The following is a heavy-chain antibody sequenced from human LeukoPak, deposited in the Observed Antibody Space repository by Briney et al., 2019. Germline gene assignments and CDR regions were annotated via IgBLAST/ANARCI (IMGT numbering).Heavy chain of an antibody. CDR2: IYYTGNT. J-gene: IGHJ4*02. D-gene: IGHD3-10*01. V-gene: IGHV4-39*02. CDR1: GDSISTSKSY. Sequence: SETLSLTCTVSGDSISTSKSYWGWIRQPPLKGLEWIGSIYYTGNTYYNASLKSRVTISVDTSKNQFSLSLTSVTAADTAVYYCARDRGVRGVIVNFDYWGQGTLVTVSS. CDR3: ARDRGVRGVIVNFDY.